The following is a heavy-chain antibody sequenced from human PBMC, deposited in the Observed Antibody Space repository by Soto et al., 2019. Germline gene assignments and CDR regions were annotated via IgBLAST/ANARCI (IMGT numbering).Heavy chain of an antibody. D-gene: IGHD3-22*01. V-gene: IGHV1-69*13. Sequence: ASVKVSCKASGGTFSSYAISWVRQAPGQGLEWMGGIIPIFGTANYAQKFQGRVTITADESTSTAYMELSSLRSEDTAVYYCARSLDPGYDSSGSIGPFDYWGQGTLVTVSS. CDR1: GGTFSSYA. CDR2: IIPIFGTA. CDR3: ARSLDPGYDSSGSIGPFDY. J-gene: IGHJ4*02.